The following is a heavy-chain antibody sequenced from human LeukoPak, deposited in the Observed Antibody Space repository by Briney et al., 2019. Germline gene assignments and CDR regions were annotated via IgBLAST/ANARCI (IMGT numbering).Heavy chain of an antibody. J-gene: IGHJ4*02. V-gene: IGHV3-21*06. CDR1: GFSLSSYS. Sequence: GGSLTLSCAASGFSLSSYSMHWVRQAPGKGLECVSSISSITGFIHYADSVKGRFTISRDNAKNSVFLQMDSLRAEDTAVYYCARYISGTYYSDYWGQGTLVTVSS. CDR3: ARYISGTYYSDY. CDR2: ISSITGFI. D-gene: IGHD3-10*01.